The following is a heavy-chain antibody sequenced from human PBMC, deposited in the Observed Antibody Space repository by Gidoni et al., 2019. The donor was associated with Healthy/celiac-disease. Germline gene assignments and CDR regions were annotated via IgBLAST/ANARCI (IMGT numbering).Heavy chain of an antibody. J-gene: IGHJ6*03. CDR3: AKDSCSSTSCDYRDV. Sequence: QVPLVASGGGLVQPGRSLRLSCAASGFTFRSDGMNWVRQAPGKGLEWVAVISYEGSNKYYADSVKGRFTISRDNSKNTLYLQMNSLRAEDTAVYYCAKDSCSSTSCDYRDVWGKGTKVTVSS. V-gene: IGHV3-30*18. CDR1: GFTFRSDG. CDR2: ISYEGSNK. D-gene: IGHD2-2*01.